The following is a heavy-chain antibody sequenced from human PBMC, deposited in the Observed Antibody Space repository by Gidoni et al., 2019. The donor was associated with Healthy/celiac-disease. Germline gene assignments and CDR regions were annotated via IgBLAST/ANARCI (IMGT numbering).Heavy chain of an antibody. Sequence: TITRDNSKNTLYLQMNSLRAEDTAVYYCAKSGPGITMVRGNYGMDVWGQGTTVTVSS. V-gene: IGHV3-23*01. D-gene: IGHD3-10*01. CDR3: AKSGPGITMVRGNYGMDV. J-gene: IGHJ6*02.